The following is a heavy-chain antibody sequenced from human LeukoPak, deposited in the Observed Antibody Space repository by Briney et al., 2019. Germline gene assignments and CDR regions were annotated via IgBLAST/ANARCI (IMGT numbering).Heavy chain of an antibody. CDR1: GFTFSSHA. CDR2: ISGSGGST. V-gene: IGHV3-23*01. Sequence: GGCLRLSCAHSGFTFSSHAMCWVRQAPGDGLEWVSAISGSGGSTYYADSVKGPFTISRDNSKSTLHLQMNSLRAEDTAVYYCAKDAKPYYYDSSGYYYAGAFDIWGQGTMVTVSS. CDR3: AKDAKPYYYDSSGYYYAGAFDI. J-gene: IGHJ3*02. D-gene: IGHD3-22*01.